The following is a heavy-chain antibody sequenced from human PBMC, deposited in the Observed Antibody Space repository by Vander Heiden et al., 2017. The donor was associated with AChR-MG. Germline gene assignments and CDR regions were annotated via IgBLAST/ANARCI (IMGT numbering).Heavy chain of an antibody. CDR3: ARHVWRLPNWYFDL. CDR1: GGSIRSSSYY. CDR2: MYYSGSA. Sequence: QLQLQESGSGLVQPSETLTLTCTVSGGSIRSSSYYWAWIRPPPGKGREFIGSMYYSGSAYDNPSLKSRVTISVDTSKNQFSLKLRSVTAADTAVYYGARHVWRLPNWYFDLWGRGTLVTVSS. J-gene: IGHJ2*01. D-gene: IGHD6-25*01. V-gene: IGHV4-39*01.